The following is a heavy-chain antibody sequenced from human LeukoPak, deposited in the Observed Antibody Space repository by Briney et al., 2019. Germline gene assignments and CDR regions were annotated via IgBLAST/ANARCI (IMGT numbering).Heavy chain of an antibody. CDR3: ARDLMGWDLHYFDY. V-gene: IGHV3-11*04. CDR2: ISPSANII. J-gene: IGHJ4*02. Sequence: GGSLRLSCAASGFTFSDAYMSWIRQAPGKGLEWVSYISPSANIIHYADSVKGRFTISRDNAKNSLYLQMHSLRAEDTAVYYCARDLMGWDLHYFDYWGQGTLVTVSS. D-gene: IGHD1-26*01. CDR1: GFTFSDAY.